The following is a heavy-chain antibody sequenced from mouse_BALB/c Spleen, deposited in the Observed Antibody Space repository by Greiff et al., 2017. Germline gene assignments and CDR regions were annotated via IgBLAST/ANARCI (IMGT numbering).Heavy chain of an antibody. V-gene: IGHV5-6*01. Sequence: EVMLVESGGDLVKPGGSLKLSCAASGFTFSSYGMSWVRQTPDKRLEWVATISSGGSYTYYPDSVKGRFTISRDNAKNTLYLQMSSLKSEDTAMYYCARHDGNYSWFAYWAKGLWSLSLQ. J-gene: IGHJ3*01. CDR3: ARHDGNYSWFAY. CDR2: ISSGGSYT. CDR1: GFTFSSYG. D-gene: IGHD2-1*01.